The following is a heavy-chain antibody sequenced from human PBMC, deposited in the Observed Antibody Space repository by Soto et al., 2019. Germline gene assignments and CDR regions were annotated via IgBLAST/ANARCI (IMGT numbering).Heavy chain of an antibody. V-gene: IGHV4-39*01. D-gene: IGHD6-13*01. J-gene: IGHJ3*02. CDR3: ARPGYSSSPDAFDI. CDR2: IYYSGST. CDR1: GDSISSSSYS. Sequence: QLQLQESGPGLVKPSETLSLTCTVSGDSISSSSYSWGWIRQPPGKGLEWIGTIYYSGSTYYNPSLKSRVTISVDTSKNQFSLKLSSVTAVDTAVYYCARPGYSSSPDAFDIWGQGTMVTVSS.